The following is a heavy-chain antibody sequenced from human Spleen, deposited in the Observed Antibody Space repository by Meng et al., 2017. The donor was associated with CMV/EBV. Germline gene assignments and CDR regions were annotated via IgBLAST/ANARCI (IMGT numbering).Heavy chain of an antibody. CDR2: SSGSGGTT. CDR1: GFTFKNHG. Sequence: SGFTFKNHGMTWVRQAPGRGLEWVSFSSGSGGTTYYAGSVKGRFTITRDNSKNTLYLEMNSLRAEDTAVYYCAKDRYYDLLSWFDPWGQGTLVTVSS. V-gene: IGHV3-23*01. D-gene: IGHD3-22*01. J-gene: IGHJ5*02. CDR3: AKDRYYDLLSWFDP.